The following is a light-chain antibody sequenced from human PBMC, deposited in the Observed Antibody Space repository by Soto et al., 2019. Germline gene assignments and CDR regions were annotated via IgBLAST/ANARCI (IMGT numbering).Light chain of an antibody. Sequence: IHIVRISSTLSRPLGSRVTITWRASQTISSWLAWYQQKPGKAPKLLIYDASTLKSGVPSRFSGSGSGTEFTLTISSLQPDDFATYYCQHSNSYSETFGQGTKVDI. CDR1: QTISSW. CDR2: DAS. J-gene: IGKJ1*01. V-gene: IGKV1-5*01. CDR3: QHSNSYSET.